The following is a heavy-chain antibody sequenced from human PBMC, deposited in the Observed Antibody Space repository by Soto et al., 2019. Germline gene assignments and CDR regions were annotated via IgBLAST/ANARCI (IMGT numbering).Heavy chain of an antibody. J-gene: IGHJ4*02. D-gene: IGHD5-18*01. Sequence: SETLSLTCTVSGGSISSYYWSWIRQPPGKGLEWIGYIYYSGSTNYNPSLKSRVTISVDTSKNQFPLKLTSVTAADTAVYYCARDNGYSYGYNLDHWGQGTLVTVSS. CDR3: ARDNGYSYGYNLDH. CDR2: IYYSGST. V-gene: IGHV4-59*01. CDR1: GGSISSYY.